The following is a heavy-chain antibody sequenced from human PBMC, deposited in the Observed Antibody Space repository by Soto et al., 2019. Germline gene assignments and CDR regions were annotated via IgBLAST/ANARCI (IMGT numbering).Heavy chain of an antibody. CDR2: IYYSGRT. CDR3: ARFYMVRGVMGAFDI. Sequence: QVQLQESGPGLVKPSQTLSLTCTVSGGSISSGGYYWSWIRQHPGKGLGWIGYIYYSGRTYYNPSIKSRVTISVDTSKNQFSLKLSSVTAADTAVYYCARFYMVRGVMGAFDIWGQGTMVTVSS. V-gene: IGHV4-31*03. CDR1: GGSISSGGYY. J-gene: IGHJ3*02. D-gene: IGHD3-10*01.